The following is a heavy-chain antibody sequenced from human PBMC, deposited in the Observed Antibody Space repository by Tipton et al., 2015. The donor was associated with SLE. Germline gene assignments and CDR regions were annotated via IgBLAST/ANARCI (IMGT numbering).Heavy chain of an antibody. D-gene: IGHD7-27*01. Sequence: SLRLSCAASGFTVSSNYMSWVRQAPGKGLEWVSVIYSGGSTYYADSVKGRFTISRDNAKSSLYLQMNSLRAEDTAVYYCARDRPNWGYYYYGLDVWGQGTTVTVS. CDR2: IYSGGST. J-gene: IGHJ6*02. V-gene: IGHV3-66*01. CDR1: GFTVSSNY. CDR3: ARDRPNWGYYYYGLDV.